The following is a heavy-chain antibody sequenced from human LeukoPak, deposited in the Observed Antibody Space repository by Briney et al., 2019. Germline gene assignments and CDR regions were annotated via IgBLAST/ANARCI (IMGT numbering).Heavy chain of an antibody. CDR3: AEAVGWGGYDAFDI. Sequence: PGGSLRLSCAAAGFTFSSYAMSWVRQAPGQGLEWVSAISGSGGSTYYADSVKGRFTISRDSSKNTQHLQMNSLRAEDTAVYYCAEAVGWGGYDAFDIWGQGTMVTVSS. CDR2: ISGSGGST. D-gene: IGHD3-16*01. V-gene: IGHV3-23*01. CDR1: GFTFSSYA. J-gene: IGHJ3*02.